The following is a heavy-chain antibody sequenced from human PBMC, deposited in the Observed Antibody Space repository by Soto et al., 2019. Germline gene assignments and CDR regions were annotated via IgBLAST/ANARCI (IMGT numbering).Heavy chain of an antibody. CDR3: ARGLDFWSGYYYYYYGMDV. V-gene: IGHV1-69*13. CDR2: IIPIFGTA. D-gene: IGHD3-3*01. CDR1: GGTFSSYA. J-gene: IGHJ6*02. Sequence: SVKVSCQASGGTFSSYAISWVRQAPGQGLEWMGGIIPIFGTANYAQKFQGRVTITADESTSTAYMELSSLRSEDTAVYYCARGLDFWSGYYYYYYGMDVWGQGTTVTV.